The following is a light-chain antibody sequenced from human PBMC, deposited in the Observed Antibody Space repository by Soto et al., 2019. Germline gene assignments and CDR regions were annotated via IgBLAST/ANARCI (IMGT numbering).Light chain of an antibody. Sequence: QSVLTQPPSASGSPGQSVTISCTGTSSDVGSYNYVSWYQQHPGKAPKLMISEVSKRPSGVPDRFSGSKSGNTASLTVSRLQAEDEADYHCISYAGSDFYVFGTGTKLTVL. CDR2: EVS. J-gene: IGLJ1*01. CDR3: ISYAGSDFYV. V-gene: IGLV2-8*01. CDR1: SSDVGSYNY.